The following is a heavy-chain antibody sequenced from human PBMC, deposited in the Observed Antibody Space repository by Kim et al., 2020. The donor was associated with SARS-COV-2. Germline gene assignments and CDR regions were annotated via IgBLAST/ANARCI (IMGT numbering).Heavy chain of an antibody. V-gene: IGHV4-59*01. CDR2: IYYSGST. CDR3: ARDSSKCWNPPCYYYYGMDV. Sequence: SETLSLTCTVSGGSISSYYWSWIRQPPGKGLEWIGYIYYSGSTNYNPSLKSRVTISVDTSKNQFSLKLSSVTAADTAVYYCARDSSKCWNPPCYYYYGMDVWGQGTTVTVSS. D-gene: IGHD1-1*01. J-gene: IGHJ6*02. CDR1: GGSISSYY.